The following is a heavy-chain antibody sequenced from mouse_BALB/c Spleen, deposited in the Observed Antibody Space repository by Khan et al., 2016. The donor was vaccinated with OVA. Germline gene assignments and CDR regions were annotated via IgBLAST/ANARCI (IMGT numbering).Heavy chain of an antibody. CDR1: GYTFTTYT. CDR3: ARGGAYYRSDGWFSY. CDR2: INPSNGYT. D-gene: IGHD2-14*01. Sequence: QVQLQQSGAELARPGASVKMSCKASGYTFTTYTMHWVKQRPGQGLEWIGYINPSNGYTNYNQKFKDKSTLTADKSSSTAYMQLSSLTSDYSAVXYCARGGAYYRSDGWFSYWGQGTLGTVSA. V-gene: IGHV1-4*01. J-gene: IGHJ3*01.